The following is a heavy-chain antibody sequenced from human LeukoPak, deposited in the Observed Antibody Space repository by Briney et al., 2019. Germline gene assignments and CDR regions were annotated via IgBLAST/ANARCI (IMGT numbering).Heavy chain of an antibody. J-gene: IGHJ3*02. V-gene: IGHV3-23*01. CDR2: IGGRDGST. D-gene: IGHD6-19*01. Sequence: GGSLRLSCAASGFTFSSYGMSWVHQAPGKGLEWVSAIGGRDGSTYYADSVKGRFTISRDNSKNTLYLQMNSLRAEDTAVYYCARDRGIAVAGDAFDIWGQGTMVTVSS. CDR3: ARDRGIAVAGDAFDI. CDR1: GFTFSSYG.